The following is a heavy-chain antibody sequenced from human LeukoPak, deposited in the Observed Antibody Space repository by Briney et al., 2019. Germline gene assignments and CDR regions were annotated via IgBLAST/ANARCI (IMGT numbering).Heavy chain of an antibody. Sequence: GESLKISCTGSGYTFTNYWITWVRQMPGKGLEWMGIIYPGDSETRYSPSFQGQVTISADKSISITYVQWSSLRASDTAIYYCARFLYGHYSHYFDYWGQGTLVTVSS. J-gene: IGHJ4*02. V-gene: IGHV5-51*01. CDR2: IYPGDSET. CDR3: ARFLYGHYSHYFDY. CDR1: GYTFTNYW. D-gene: IGHD4-17*01.